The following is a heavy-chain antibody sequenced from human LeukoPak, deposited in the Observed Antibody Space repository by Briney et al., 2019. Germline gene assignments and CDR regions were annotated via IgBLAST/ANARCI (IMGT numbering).Heavy chain of an antibody. J-gene: IGHJ6*03. CDR1: GYTFTSYY. CDR3: ARQYSYTLYYYYYYMDV. CDR2: INPNSGGT. V-gene: IGHV1-2*02. Sequence: GASVKVSCKASGYTFTSYYMHWVRQAPGQGLEWMGWINPNSGGTNYAQKFQGRVTMTRDTSISTAYMELSRLRSDDTAVYYCARQYSYTLYYYYYYMDVWGKGTTVTVSS. D-gene: IGHD5-18*01.